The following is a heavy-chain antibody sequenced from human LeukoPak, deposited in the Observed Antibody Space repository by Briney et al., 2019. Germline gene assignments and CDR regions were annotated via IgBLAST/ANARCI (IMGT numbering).Heavy chain of an antibody. CDR3: AGNRNSDWYSPLDY. CDR1: GFTFTKCA. J-gene: IGHJ4*02. D-gene: IGHD6-19*01. Sequence: GGSLRLSCVASGFTFTKCAMSWIRQAPGKGLEWVAIITATGDTAYYADSVKGRFTISRDNSRNTVYMQMDSLRAEDTAIYYCAGNRNSDWYSPLDYWGQGTQVTVSP. V-gene: IGHV3-23*01. CDR2: ITATGDTA.